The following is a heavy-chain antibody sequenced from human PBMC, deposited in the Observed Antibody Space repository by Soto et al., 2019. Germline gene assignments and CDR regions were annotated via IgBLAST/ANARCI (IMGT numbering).Heavy chain of an antibody. V-gene: IGHV1-46*01. CDR1: GYTFTGYY. CDR3: AREAGAYYDGMDV. Sequence: GASVKVSCKTSGYTFTGYYMHCVRPAPGPGLAWMGIINPSGGSTTYAQNFQGRVTMTRDTSTTTLYMELTSLRSEDTAVYYCAREAGAYYDGMDVWGQGTTVTVSS. CDR2: INPSGGST. J-gene: IGHJ6*02.